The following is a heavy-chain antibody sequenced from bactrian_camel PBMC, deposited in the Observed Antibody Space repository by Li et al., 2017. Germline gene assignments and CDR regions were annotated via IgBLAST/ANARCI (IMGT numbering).Heavy chain of an antibody. D-gene: IGHD4*01. V-gene: IGHV3S54*01. CDR1: GYVYKNKC. Sequence: HVQLVESGGDSVQAGGSLRLSCVASGYVYKNKCMASFRQAPGKEREGVAATWLGGTTAHVADSVKGRFTISQDKAKNTVYLQMDSLKTVDTAVYYCAVEETRWVNTDYACPLRFAGQGTQVTVS. J-gene: IGHJ4*01. CDR2: TWLGGTTA.